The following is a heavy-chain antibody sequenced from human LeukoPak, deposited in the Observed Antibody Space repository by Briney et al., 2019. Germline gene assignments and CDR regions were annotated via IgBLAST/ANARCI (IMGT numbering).Heavy chain of an antibody. J-gene: IGHJ4*02. CDR3: ARQYSGYDYYFDY. D-gene: IGHD5-12*01. CDR1: GYTFTNYW. CDR2: IDPSDSYT. V-gene: IGHV5-10-1*01. Sequence: GESLKISCEGSGYTFTNYWISWVRQMPGKRLGWMGRIDPSDSYTNYNPSFRGHITISADKSSSTAYLHWSSLKASDTAMYFCARQYSGYDYYFDYWGQGSLVTVSS.